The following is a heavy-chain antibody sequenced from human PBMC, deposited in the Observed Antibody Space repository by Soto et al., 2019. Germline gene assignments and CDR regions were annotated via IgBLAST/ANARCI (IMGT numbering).Heavy chain of an antibody. Sequence: QVQLQESGPGLVKPSQTLSLTCTVSGGSISSGGYYWSWIRQHPGKGLEWIGYIYYSGSTYYNPSRKSRVTSAVDTSKKQSSLHLSSVTAADTAVYYWARDGQLRFTAYNLEVWGQGTTVTFSS. J-gene: IGHJ6*02. D-gene: IGHD3-3*01. V-gene: IGHV4-31*03. CDR1: GGSISSGGYY. CDR3: ARDGQLRFTAYNLEV. CDR2: IYYSGST.